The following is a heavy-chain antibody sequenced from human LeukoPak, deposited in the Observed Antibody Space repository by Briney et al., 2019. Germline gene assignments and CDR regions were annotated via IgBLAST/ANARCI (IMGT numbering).Heavy chain of an antibody. Sequence: GGSLRLSCAASGFTFSSYGMHWVRQAPGKGLEWVAFIRYDGSNKYYADSVKGRFTISRDNSKNTLYLQMNSLRAEDTAVYYCAKAGGYYYYYMDVWGKGTTVTIPS. CDR2: IRYDGSNK. J-gene: IGHJ6*03. CDR3: AKAGGYYYYYMDV. V-gene: IGHV3-30*02. CDR1: GFTFSSYG.